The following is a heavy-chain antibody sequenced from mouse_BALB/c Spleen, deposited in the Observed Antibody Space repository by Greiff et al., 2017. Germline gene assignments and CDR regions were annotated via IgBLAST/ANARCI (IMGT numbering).Heavy chain of an antibody. CDR3: ARDYDYDVFAY. CDR2: ISSGGSYT. V-gene: IGHV5-9-4*01. J-gene: IGHJ3*01. CDR1: GFTFSSYA. Sequence: EVMLVESGGGLVKPGGSLKLSCAASGFTFSSYAMSWVRQSPEKRLEWVAEISSGGSYTYYPDTVTGRFTISRDNAKNTLYLEMSSLRSEDTAMYYCARDYDYDVFAYWGQGTLVTVSA. D-gene: IGHD2-4*01.